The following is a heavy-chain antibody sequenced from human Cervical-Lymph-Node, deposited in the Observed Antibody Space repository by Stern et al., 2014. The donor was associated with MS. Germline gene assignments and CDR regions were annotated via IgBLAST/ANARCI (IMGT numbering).Heavy chain of an antibody. CDR1: GFTFSSYA. J-gene: IGHJ4*02. V-gene: IGHV3-23*04. CDR3: AKDQSESPGYYFDY. Sequence: EMQLVESGGGLVQPGTSLRLSCAASGFTFSSYAMSWVRQAPGKGLEWVSAISGAGGSTYYADSVKGRFTISRDNSKNTLYLQINSLRAEDTAVYYCAKDQSESPGYYFDYWGQGTLVTVSS. CDR2: ISGAGGST.